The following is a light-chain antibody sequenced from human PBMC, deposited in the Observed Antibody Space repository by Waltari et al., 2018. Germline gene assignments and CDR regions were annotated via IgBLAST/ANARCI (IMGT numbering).Light chain of an antibody. J-gene: IGKJ1*01. CDR2: WAS. Sequence: DIVMTQSPDSLAVSLGERATINCKSSQSVLYSSNDQNYLAWYQQKPRQPPRLLIYWASTRESGVPDRFSGSGSGTDFTLTISSLQAEDVAVYYCQQYYSGPRTFGQGTKVEIK. CDR1: QSVLYSSNDQNY. V-gene: IGKV4-1*01. CDR3: QQYYSGPRT.